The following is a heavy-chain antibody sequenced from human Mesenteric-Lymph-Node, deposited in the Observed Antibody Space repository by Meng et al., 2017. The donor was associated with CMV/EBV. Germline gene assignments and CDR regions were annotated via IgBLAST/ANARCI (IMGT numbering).Heavy chain of an antibody. J-gene: IGHJ4*02. V-gene: IGHV4-39*07. CDR2: IYYSGST. CDR1: GGSISSSSYY. Sequence: SETLSLTCTVSGGSISSSSYYWGWIRQPPGKGLEWIGSIYYSGSTYYNPSLKSRVTISVDTSKNQFSLKLSSVTAADTAVYYCARIYSSGWPYFDYWGQGTLVTVSS. CDR3: ARIYSSGWPYFDY. D-gene: IGHD6-19*01.